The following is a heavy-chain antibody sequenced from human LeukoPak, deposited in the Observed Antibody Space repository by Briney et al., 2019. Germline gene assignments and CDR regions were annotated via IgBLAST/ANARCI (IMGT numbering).Heavy chain of an antibody. J-gene: IGHJ6*04. CDR3: AELGITMIGGV. CDR2: KQNDGSTT. V-gene: IGHV3-30*02. Sequence: PGGSLRLSCAASGFTFSSYGMHWVRQAPGKGLEWVAFKQNDGSTTFYADSVKGRFTISRDNAKNSLYLQMNSLRAEDTAVYYCAELGITMIGGVWGKGTTVTISS. CDR1: GFTFSSYG. D-gene: IGHD3-10*02.